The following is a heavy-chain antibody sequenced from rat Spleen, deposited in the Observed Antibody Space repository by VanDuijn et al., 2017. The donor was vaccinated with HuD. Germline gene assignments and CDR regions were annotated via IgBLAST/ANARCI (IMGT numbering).Heavy chain of an antibody. CDR2: ISYDGSST. J-gene: IGHJ2*01. V-gene: IGHV5-31*01. CDR3: ARIYYYFDY. CDR1: GFTFNNYW. D-gene: IGHD1-2*01. Sequence: EVQLVESGGGLVQPGGSLKLSCVASGFTFNNYWMTWIRQAPGKGLEWVASISYDGSSTYYRDSVKGRFTISRDNAKSTLYLQMDSLRSEDTATYYCARIYYYFDYWGQGVMVTVSS.